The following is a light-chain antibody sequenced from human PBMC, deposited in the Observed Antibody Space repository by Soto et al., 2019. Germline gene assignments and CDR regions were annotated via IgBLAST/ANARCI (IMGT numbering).Light chain of an antibody. CDR2: DVS. Sequence: QSVLTQPASVSGSPGQSITISCTGTSSDVGGYNYVSWYQQHPGKAPKLMIYDVSNRPSGVSNRFSGSKSGNTASLTISELQAEDEADYYCSAYTTPRVSGTGTKLTVL. J-gene: IGLJ1*01. CDR1: SSDVGGYNY. V-gene: IGLV2-14*01. CDR3: SAYTTPRV.